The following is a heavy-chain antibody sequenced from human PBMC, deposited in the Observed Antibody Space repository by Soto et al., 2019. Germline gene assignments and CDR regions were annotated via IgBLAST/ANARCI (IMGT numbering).Heavy chain of an antibody. CDR2: ISGGGSNT. D-gene: IGHD4-4*01. J-gene: IGHJ4*02. CDR1: PFPFSSYF. V-gene: IGHV3-23*01. Sequence: PGGSLRLSCSASPFPFSSYFMSWVRQAPGKGLEWVSGISGGGSNTFYADYVKGRFTISRDNSKNTLLLQMNSLGAEDTAVYYCAKDSNKYSSSLRGRYFDYWGQGIGVTVSS. CDR3: AKDSNKYSSSLRGRYFDY.